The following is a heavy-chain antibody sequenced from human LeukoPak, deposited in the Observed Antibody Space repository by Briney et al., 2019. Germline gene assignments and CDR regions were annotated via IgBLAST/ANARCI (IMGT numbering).Heavy chain of an antibody. V-gene: IGHV3-30*09. D-gene: IGHD6-19*01. CDR3: ARDEGQWLVHSVSYYYGMDV. Sequence: PGGSLRLSCAASGFTFSSYAMHWVRQAPGKGLEWVAVISYDGSNKYYADSVKGRFAISRDNSKNTLYLQMNSLRAEDTAVYYRARDEGQWLVHSVSYYYGMDVWGQGTTVTVSS. CDR2: ISYDGSNK. CDR1: GFTFSSYA. J-gene: IGHJ6*02.